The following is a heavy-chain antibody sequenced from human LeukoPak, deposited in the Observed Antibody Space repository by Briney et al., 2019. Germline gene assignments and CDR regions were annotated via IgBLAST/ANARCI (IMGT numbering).Heavy chain of an antibody. Sequence: GASVKVSCKASGYTFTSYYMHWVRQAPGQGLEWMGIINPSGGSTSYAQKFQGRVTMTRDTSTSTVYMELSSLRSEDTAVYYCARDQGLIVVVAATLADWGQGTLVTVPP. CDR1: GYTFTSYY. CDR2: INPSGGST. D-gene: IGHD2-15*01. J-gene: IGHJ4*02. V-gene: IGHV1-46*01. CDR3: ARDQGLIVVVAATLAD.